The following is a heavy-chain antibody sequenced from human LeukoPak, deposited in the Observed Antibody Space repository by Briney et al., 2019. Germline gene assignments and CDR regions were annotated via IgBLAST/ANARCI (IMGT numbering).Heavy chain of an antibody. CDR3: ARGRTIAAAGRLLDY. J-gene: IGHJ4*02. D-gene: IGHD6-13*01. CDR2: INPNSGGT. Sequence: ASVKVSCKASGYTFTGYYMHWVRQAPGQGLEWMGWINPNSGGTSYAQKFQGRVTMTRDTSISTAYMELSRLRSDDTAVYYCARGRTIAAAGRLLDYWGQGTLVTVSS. V-gene: IGHV1-2*02. CDR1: GYTFTGYY.